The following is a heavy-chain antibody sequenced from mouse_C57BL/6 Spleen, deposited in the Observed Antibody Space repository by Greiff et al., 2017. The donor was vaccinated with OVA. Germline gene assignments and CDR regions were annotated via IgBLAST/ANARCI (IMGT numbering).Heavy chain of an antibody. J-gene: IGHJ4*01. D-gene: IGHD1-1*01. CDR1: GYTFTSYW. Sequence: VQLQQPGAELVRPGSSVKLSCKASGYTFTSYWMDWVKQRPGQGLEWIGNIYPSDSETHYNQKFKDKATLTVDKSSSTAYMQLSSLTSEDSAVYYWARGGEDTVDQGAMDYWGQGTSVTVSS. V-gene: IGHV1-61*01. CDR2: IYPSDSET. CDR3: ARGGEDTVDQGAMDY.